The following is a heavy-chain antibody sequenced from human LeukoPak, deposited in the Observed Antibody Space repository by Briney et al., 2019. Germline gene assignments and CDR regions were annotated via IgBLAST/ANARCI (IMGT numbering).Heavy chain of an antibody. J-gene: IGHJ4*02. V-gene: IGHV3-48*01. CDR2: ITASGTAM. D-gene: IGHD1-7*01. CDR3: AKGAVTETTCPSDY. Sequence: GGSLRLFCAASGFTFSSYSMNWVRQAPGKGLEWVSHITASGTAMFYADSVKGRFTISRDNAKNSLYLQMNSLRAEDTAVYYCAKGAVTETTCPSDYWGQGTLVTVSS. CDR1: GFTFSSYS.